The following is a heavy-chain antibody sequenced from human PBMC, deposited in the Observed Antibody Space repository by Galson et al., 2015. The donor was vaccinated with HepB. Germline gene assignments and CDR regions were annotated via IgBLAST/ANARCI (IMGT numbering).Heavy chain of an antibody. CDR1: GYTFTSYY. V-gene: IGHV1-46*03. Sequence: SVKVSCKASGYTFTSYYMHWVRQAPGQGLEWMGIINPSGGSTSYAQKFQGRVTMTRDTSTSTVYMELSSLRSEDTAVYYCASAPLKVGAFDYWGQGTLVTVSS. CDR3: ASAPLKVGAFDY. CDR2: INPSGGST. D-gene: IGHD3-16*01. J-gene: IGHJ4*02.